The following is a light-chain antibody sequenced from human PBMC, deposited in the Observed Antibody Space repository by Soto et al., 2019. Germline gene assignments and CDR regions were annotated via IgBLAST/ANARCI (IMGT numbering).Light chain of an antibody. CDR3: QQDYNLPYT. CDR2: GAS. V-gene: IGKV3D-7*01. Sequence: EIVMTQSPATLSLSPGERATLSCSASQSVSSSYLSWHQQKPGQAPRLLIYGASTRATGIPARFSGSGSGTDFTLTISSLQPEDFAVYYCQQDYNLPYTFGQGTKLEIK. J-gene: IGKJ2*01. CDR1: QSVSSSY.